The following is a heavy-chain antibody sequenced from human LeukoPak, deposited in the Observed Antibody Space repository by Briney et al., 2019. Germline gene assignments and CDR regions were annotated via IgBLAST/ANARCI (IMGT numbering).Heavy chain of an antibody. Sequence: PGGSLRLSCTASGFTFTSSAMSWVRQAPGKGLEWVSAISGSGHSTDYADSVKGRFTVSRDNSKNTLYLQMNSLRAEDTAVYFCAKEPHMLTGYYTDYXDYXGQGTXVTVSS. CDR3: AKEPHMLTGYYTDYXDY. J-gene: IGHJ4*02. D-gene: IGHD3-9*01. V-gene: IGHV3-23*01. CDR1: GFTFTSSA. CDR2: ISGSGHST.